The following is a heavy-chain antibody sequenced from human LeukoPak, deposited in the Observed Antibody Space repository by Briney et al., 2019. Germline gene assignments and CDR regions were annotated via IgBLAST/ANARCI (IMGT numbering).Heavy chain of an antibody. CDR1: GFTFSSYG. CDR2: VSSDGSSK. D-gene: IGHD2-2*01. CDR3: ARRIVVPTAGFHDAFDV. Sequence: PGGSLRLSCAASGFTFSSYGMHWVRQAPGKGLEWVAVVSSDGSSKTYADSVKGRFTISRDNSRNTLYLQMNSLRADDTSVYYCARRIVVPTAGFHDAFDVWGQGTMVTVSS. V-gene: IGHV3-30*03. J-gene: IGHJ3*01.